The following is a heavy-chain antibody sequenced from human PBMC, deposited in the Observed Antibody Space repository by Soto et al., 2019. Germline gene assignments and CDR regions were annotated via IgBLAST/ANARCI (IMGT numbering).Heavy chain of an antibody. CDR3: ASPGQYSGYENYYYYMDV. Sequence: SVKVSCKASGGTFGSYTISWVRQAPGQGLEWMGRIIPILGIANYAQKFQGRVTITADKSTSTAYMELSSLRSEDTAVYYCASPGQYSGYENYYYYMDVWGKGTTVTVSS. J-gene: IGHJ6*03. V-gene: IGHV1-69*02. CDR2: IIPILGIA. CDR1: GGTFGSYT. D-gene: IGHD5-12*01.